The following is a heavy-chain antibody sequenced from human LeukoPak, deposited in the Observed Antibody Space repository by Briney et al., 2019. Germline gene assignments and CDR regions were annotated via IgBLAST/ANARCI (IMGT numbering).Heavy chain of an antibody. CDR2: INPNTGGT. Sequence: GASVKVSCKASGYTFTGYFVHWVRQAPGQGLQWMGWINPNTGGTNYAQKFQGRVTMTRDTSISTAYMELSSLRSEDTAVYYCARERYRDSSPQDFDYWGQGTLVTVSS. CDR1: GYTFTGYF. V-gene: IGHV1-2*02. J-gene: IGHJ4*02. CDR3: ARERYRDSSPQDFDY. D-gene: IGHD6-13*01.